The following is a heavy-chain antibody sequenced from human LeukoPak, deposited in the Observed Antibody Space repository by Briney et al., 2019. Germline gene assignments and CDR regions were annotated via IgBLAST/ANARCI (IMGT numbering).Heavy chain of an antibody. CDR2: INSDGSST. D-gene: IGHD2-21*02. CDR1: GFTFSSYW. CDR3: ARDTAMGLDV. Sequence: PGGSLRLSCAASGFTFSSYWMHWVRQAPGKGLVWVSRINSDGSSTNQADSVKGRFTISRDNAKKALYLQMNSLRVEDTAVYFCARDTAMGLDVWGQGTTVTVSS. J-gene: IGHJ6*02. V-gene: IGHV3-74*01.